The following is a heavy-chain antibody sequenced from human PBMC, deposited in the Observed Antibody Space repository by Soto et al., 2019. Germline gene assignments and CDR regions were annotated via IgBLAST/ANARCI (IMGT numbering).Heavy chain of an antibody. V-gene: IGHV3-33*01. CDR1: GFTFSDYG. Sequence: QVQLVQSGGGVVQPGESLRLSCAASGFTFSDYGMHWVRQAPGKGLEWVAGIWRDGSNEYYADCVKGRFTISRDNSKNILQLQMRRLSADDTAMYFCAREAGSGGQLGPQLPDCWGQGTLVFVS. CDR2: IWRDGSNE. J-gene: IGHJ4*02. D-gene: IGHD2-2*01. CDR3: AREAGSGGQLGPQLPDC.